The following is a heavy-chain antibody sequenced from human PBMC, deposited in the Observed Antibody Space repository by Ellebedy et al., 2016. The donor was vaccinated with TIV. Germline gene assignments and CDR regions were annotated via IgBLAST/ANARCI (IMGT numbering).Heavy chain of an antibody. CDR2: IYYSGST. CDR1: GGSISSYY. D-gene: IGHD3-3*01. J-gene: IGHJ4*02. CDR3: ARVHPITIFGVVTNCKGYFDY. V-gene: IGHV4-59*12. Sequence: MPSETLSLTCTVSGGSISSYYWSWIRQPPGKGLEWSGYIYYSGSTNYNPSLKSRVTISVDTSKNQFSLKLSSVTAADPAVYYCARVHPITIFGVVTNCKGYFDYWGQGTLVTVSS.